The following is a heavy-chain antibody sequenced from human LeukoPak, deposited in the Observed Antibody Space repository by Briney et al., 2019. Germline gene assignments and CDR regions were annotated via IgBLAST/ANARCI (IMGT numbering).Heavy chain of an antibody. CDR1: GFTFSRYA. J-gene: IGHJ4*02. CDR2: ISGSGGST. Sequence: GGSLRLSCAASGFTFSRYAMSWVRQAPGKGLEWVSAISGSGGSTYYADSVKGRFTISRDNSKNTLYLQMNSLRAEDTAVYYCAKGVVVITTFDYWGQGTLVTVSS. CDR3: AKGVVVITTFDY. V-gene: IGHV3-23*01. D-gene: IGHD3-22*01.